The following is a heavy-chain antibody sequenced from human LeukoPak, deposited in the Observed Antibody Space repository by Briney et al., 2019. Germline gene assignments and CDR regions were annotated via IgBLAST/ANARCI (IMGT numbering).Heavy chain of an antibody. J-gene: IGHJ3*02. CDR2: INHSGSP. CDR3: ARWAVGSSSGKYNDAFDN. Sequence: SETLPLTCAVYGGSFSGYYWSWIRQPPGKGLEWIGEINHSGSPNYNPSLKSRVTISIDTSKNQFSLKLSSVTAVDTAVYYCARWAVGSSSGKYNDAFDNWGQGTMVTVSS. CDR1: GGSFSGYY. D-gene: IGHD6-6*01. V-gene: IGHV4-34*01.